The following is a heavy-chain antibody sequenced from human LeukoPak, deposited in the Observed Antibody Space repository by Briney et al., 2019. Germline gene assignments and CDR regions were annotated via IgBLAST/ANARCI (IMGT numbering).Heavy chain of an antibody. D-gene: IGHD4-17*01. Sequence: GESLKISCKGSGYSFTSYWIGWVRQMPRKGLEWMGIIYPGDSDTRYSPSFQGQVTISADKSISTAYLQWSSLKASGTAMYYCATATVTTLGDDYYYGMDVRGQGTTVTVSS. J-gene: IGHJ6*02. CDR3: ATATVTTLGDDYYYGMDV. CDR2: IYPGDSDT. CDR1: GYSFTSYW. V-gene: IGHV5-51*01.